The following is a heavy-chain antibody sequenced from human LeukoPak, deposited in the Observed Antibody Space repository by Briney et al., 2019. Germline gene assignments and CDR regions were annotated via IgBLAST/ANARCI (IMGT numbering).Heavy chain of an antibody. J-gene: IGHJ6*03. CDR2: IYPGDSDT. CDR3: ARQTSGSYYRGSYYYYMDV. V-gene: IGHV5-51*01. CDR1: GYSFTSYW. Sequence: GESLKISCKGSGYSFTSYWIGWVRQMPGKGLEWMGIIYPGDSDTRYSPSFQGQVTISADKSISTAYLQWSSLKASDTAMYYCARQTSGSYYRGSYYYYMDVWGKGTTVTISS. D-gene: IGHD1-26*01.